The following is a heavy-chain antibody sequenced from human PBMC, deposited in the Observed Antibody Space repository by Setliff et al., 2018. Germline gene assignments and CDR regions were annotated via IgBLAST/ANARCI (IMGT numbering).Heavy chain of an antibody. CDR1: GGSVSNSGFF. D-gene: IGHD2-15*01. Sequence: ETLSLTCTVSGGSVSNSGFFWGWLRQAPGKGLGWIGNIYDSGNSNYNASLKSRLIITRDTSKNQISLKLTSVTAADTAVYYCGRGFSRIEGWGNWFDPWGQGILVTVSS. J-gene: IGHJ5*02. CDR3: GRGFSRIEGWGNWFDP. V-gene: IGHV4-39*01. CDR2: IYDSGNS.